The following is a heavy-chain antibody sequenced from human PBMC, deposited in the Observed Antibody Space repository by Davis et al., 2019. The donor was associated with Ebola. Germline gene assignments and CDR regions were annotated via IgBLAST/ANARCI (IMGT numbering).Heavy chain of an antibody. CDR2: IYYSGST. CDR1: AASLGSYY. J-gene: IGHJ5*02. V-gene: IGHV4-59*08. D-gene: IGHD5-12*01. Sequence: MPSQPLSPTCTLSAASLGSYYWSWIRQPPGKGPDWVRYIYYSGSTNYNPSLKSRVTISVDTSKNQFSLKLSSVTAADTAVYYCARQRGEYNWFDPWGQGTLVTVSS. CDR3: ARQRGEYNWFDP.